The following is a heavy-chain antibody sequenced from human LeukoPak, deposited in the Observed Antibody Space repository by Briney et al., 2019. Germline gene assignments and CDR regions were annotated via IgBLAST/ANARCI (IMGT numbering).Heavy chain of an antibody. J-gene: IGHJ4*02. CDR2: INHSGST. CDR3: ARGSMIVVVIVDY. V-gene: IGHV4-34*01. Sequence: PSETLSLTCAVYGGSFSGYYWSWIRQPLGKGLEWIGEINHSGSTNYNPSLKSRVTISVDTSKNQFSLKLSSVTAADTAVYYCARGSMIVVVIVDYWGQGTLVTVSS. D-gene: IGHD3-22*01. CDR1: GGSFSGYY.